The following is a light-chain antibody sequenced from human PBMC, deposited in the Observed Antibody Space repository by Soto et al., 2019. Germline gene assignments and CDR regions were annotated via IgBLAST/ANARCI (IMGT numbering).Light chain of an antibody. CDR2: EVT. CDR1: GSDVGGYDY. CDR3: SSYTSSSTYV. Sequence: SVLTQPASVSGSPGQSITISCTGTGSDVGGYDYVSWYQHQPSKAPKVMIYEVTNRPSGGSNRFSGSKSGNTASLTISGLLAEDEADYYCSSYTSSSTYVFGTGTKVTVL. V-gene: IGLV2-14*01. J-gene: IGLJ1*01.